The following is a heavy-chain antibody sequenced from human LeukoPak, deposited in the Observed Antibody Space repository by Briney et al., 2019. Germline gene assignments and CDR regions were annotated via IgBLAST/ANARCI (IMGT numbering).Heavy chain of an antibody. V-gene: IGHV4-4*07. J-gene: IGHJ5*01. CDR2: IYTSGSA. CDR3: ARDPSPLLWFDY. CDR1: GGSISSYY. D-gene: IGHD2-8*02. Sequence: PSETLSLTCTVSGGSISSYYWSWIRQPAGKGLEWIGRIYTSGSANYNPSLKSRVTMPIDTSKTQFSLKLSSVTAADKAVYYCARDPSPLLWFDYWGQGTLVTVSS.